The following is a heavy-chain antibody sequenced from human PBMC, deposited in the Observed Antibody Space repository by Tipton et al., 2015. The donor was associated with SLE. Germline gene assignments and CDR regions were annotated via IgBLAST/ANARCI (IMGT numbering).Heavy chain of an antibody. Sequence: QLVQSGPEVKKIGASVKVSCKASGYSFTTYAIHWVRQAPGQRLEWIGWISGGVGNTKYSQKLQGRVTITRDTSASTVYMELRSLRSEDTAVYYCAKDGTLPGFGGQGTLVTVSS. D-gene: IGHD1/OR15-1a*01. CDR3: AKDGTLPGF. CDR2: ISGGVGNT. CDR1: GYSFTTYA. V-gene: IGHV1-3*01. J-gene: IGHJ4*02.